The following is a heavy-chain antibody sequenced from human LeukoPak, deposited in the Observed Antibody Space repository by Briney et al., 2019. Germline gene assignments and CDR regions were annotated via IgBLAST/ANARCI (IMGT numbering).Heavy chain of an antibody. V-gene: IGHV3-23*01. D-gene: IGHD3-3*01. CDR2: ISDNGGRT. Sequence: GGSLRLSCAASGFTFSSYAMNWVRQAPGKGLEWVSAISDNGGRTYYADSVKGRFTISRDNSKNTLYLQIDSLRAEDTAVYYCAKEGPYDFWSGHASAFDIWGQGTKVTVSS. CDR1: GFTFSSYA. J-gene: IGHJ3*02. CDR3: AKEGPYDFWSGHASAFDI.